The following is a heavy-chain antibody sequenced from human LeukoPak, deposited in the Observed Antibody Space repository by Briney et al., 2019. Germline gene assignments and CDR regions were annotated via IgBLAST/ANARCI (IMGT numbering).Heavy chain of an antibody. CDR1: GFTFTSSA. CDR3: ARGVEMATMGY. CDR2: IVVGSGNT. J-gene: IGHJ4*02. D-gene: IGHD5-24*01. Sequence: SVKVSCKASGFTFTSSAMQWVRQARGQHLEWIGWIVVGSGNTDYAQKFQERVTISRDMSTSTAYMELSSLRSEDTAVYYCARGVEMATMGYWGQGTLVTVSS. V-gene: IGHV1-58*02.